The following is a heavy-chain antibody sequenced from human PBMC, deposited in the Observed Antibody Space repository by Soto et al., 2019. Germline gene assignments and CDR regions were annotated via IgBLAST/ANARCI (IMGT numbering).Heavy chain of an antibody. Sequence: GSLRLSCAASGFTFSGSAMHWVRQASGKGLEWVGRIRSKANSYATAYAASVKGRFTISRDDSKNTAYLQMNSLKTEDTAVYYCTSRGYSYGSDYYYYGMDVWGQGTTVTVSS. CDR2: IRSKANSYAT. J-gene: IGHJ6*02. CDR3: TSRGYSYGSDYYYYGMDV. D-gene: IGHD5-18*01. CDR1: GFTFSGSA. V-gene: IGHV3-73*01.